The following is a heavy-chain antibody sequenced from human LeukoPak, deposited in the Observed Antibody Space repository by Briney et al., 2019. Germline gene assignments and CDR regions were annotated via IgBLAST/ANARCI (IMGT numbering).Heavy chain of an antibody. J-gene: IGHJ4*02. D-gene: IGHD2-2*01. CDR1: GFTFSSYG. CDR3: AKCEVVPAAMLWTPDY. Sequence: GGSLRLSCAASGFTFSSYGMSWVRQAPGKGLERVSAISGRGGCTYYADSVKGRFTISRDNSKNTLYLQMNSLRAEDTAVHYCAKCEVVPAAMLWTPDYWGQGTLVTVSS. CDR2: ISGRGGCT. V-gene: IGHV3-23*01.